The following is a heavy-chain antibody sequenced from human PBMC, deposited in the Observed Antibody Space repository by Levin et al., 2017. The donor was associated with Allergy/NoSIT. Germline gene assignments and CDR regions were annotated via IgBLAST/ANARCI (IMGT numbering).Heavy chain of an antibody. CDR2: INHSGST. Sequence: PSETLSLTCAVYGGSFSGYYWSWIRQPPGKGLEWIGEINHSGSTNYNPSLKSRVTISVDTSKNQFSLKLSSVTAADTAVYYCARGGVVGATSYWGQGTLVTVSS. D-gene: IGHD1-26*01. CDR1: GGSFSGYY. V-gene: IGHV4-34*01. CDR3: ARGGVVGATSY. J-gene: IGHJ4*02.